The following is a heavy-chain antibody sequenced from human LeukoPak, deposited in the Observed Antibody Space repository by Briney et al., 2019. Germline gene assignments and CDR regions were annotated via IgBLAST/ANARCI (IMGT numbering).Heavy chain of an antibody. CDR1: GYTFTGYY. J-gene: IGHJ4*02. D-gene: IGHD3-16*01. CDR2: INPNSGGT. CDR3: ATDYGQGRGYFDY. Sequence: ASVKVSCKASGYTFTGYYMHWVRQAPGQGLEWMGWINPNSGGTNYAQKFQGWVTMTRDTSISTAYMELSRLRSDDTAVYYCATDYGQGRGYFDYWGQGTLVTVSS. V-gene: IGHV1-2*04.